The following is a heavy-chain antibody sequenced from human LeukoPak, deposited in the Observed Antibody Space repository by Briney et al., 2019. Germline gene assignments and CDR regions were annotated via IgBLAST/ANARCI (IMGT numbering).Heavy chain of an antibody. J-gene: IGHJ6*02. CDR1: GGSISSGSYY. CDR3: ARASGSYMSNYYYYGMDV. V-gene: IGHV4-61*02. CDR2: IYTSGST. D-gene: IGHD1-26*01. Sequence: PSETLSLTCTVSGGSISSGSYYWSWIRQPAGKGLEWIGRIYTSGSTNYNPSLKSRVTISVDTSKNQFPLKLSSVTAADTAVYYCARASGSYMSNYYYYGMDVWGQGTTVTVSS.